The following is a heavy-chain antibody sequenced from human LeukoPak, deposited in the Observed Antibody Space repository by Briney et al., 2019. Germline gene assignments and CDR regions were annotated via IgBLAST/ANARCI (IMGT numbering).Heavy chain of an antibody. V-gene: IGHV1-2*02. J-gene: IGHJ6*03. CDR3: ARLGNYYYYMDV. D-gene: IGHD1-26*01. Sequence: ASVKVSCEASGYPFNAYFIHWVRQAPGQGLEWMGWINPNSGDTKFAQKFQGRVTMTRDTSISTAYMELSRLRSDDTAVYYCARLGNYYYYMDVWGKGTTVTVSS. CDR2: INPNSGDT. CDR1: GYPFNAYF.